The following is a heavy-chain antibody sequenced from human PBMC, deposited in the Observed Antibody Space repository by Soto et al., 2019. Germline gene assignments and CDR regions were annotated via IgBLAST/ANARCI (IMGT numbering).Heavy chain of an antibody. D-gene: IGHD2-15*01. CDR2: VIPIWGTP. V-gene: IGHV1-69*01. J-gene: IGHJ6*02. CDR3: ARSQGGSSSLDIYYYYYYGMDG. CDR1: GGTFSTYA. Sequence: QVQLVQSGAEVKKPGSSVKVSCKAPGGTFSTYAISWVRQAPGQGLEWMGGVIPIWGTPKYAQKYQGRVTITADESTSTGYMELSSLRTEDTAVYYCARSQGGSSSLDIYYYYYYGMDGWGQGTKVTVSS.